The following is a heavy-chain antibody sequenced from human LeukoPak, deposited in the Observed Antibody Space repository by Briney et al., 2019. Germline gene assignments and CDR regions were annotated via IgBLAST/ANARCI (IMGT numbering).Heavy chain of an antibody. CDR3: ARDQYYDFWSSNATPYYFDY. CDR2: IYTSGAT. Sequence: SSETLSLTCTVTSGSINGHYWSWIRHPAGKEMQWIWRIYTSGATNYNPSFKSRVTMSIDTSKKEFTLKLTSVTAADTAVYYCARDQYYDFWSSNATPYYFDYWGPGSRVTVSS. V-gene: IGHV4-4*07. CDR1: SGSINGHY. J-gene: IGHJ4*02. D-gene: IGHD3-3*01.